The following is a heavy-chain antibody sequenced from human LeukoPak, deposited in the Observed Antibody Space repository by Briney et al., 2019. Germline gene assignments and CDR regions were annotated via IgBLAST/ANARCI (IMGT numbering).Heavy chain of an antibody. CDR2: MYTSGSG. CDR1: GASISIYY. J-gene: IGHJ2*01. V-gene: IGHV4-4*07. D-gene: IGHD5-18*01. CDR3: ARDRGYSYDYWYFDL. Sequence: SETLSLTCTVSGASISIYYWSWIRQPAGKGLEWIGRMYTSGSGNYSPSLKSRVTMSVDTSKNQFSLKLSSVTAADTAVYYCARDRGYSYDYWYFDLWGRGTLVTFSS.